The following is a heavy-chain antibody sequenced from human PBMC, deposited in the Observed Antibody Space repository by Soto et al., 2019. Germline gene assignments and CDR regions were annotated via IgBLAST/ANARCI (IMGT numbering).Heavy chain of an antibody. CDR1: GFTFSNYW. Sequence: VQLVESGGGLIQPGGSLRLSCGASGFTFSNYWMHWVRQAPGKGLVWVSRINSDGSSTTYADSVKGRFTISRDNAKNTLYLQMNSLRAEDTAVYYCASGRVVPTATWLDPWGQGTLVTVSS. J-gene: IGHJ5*02. CDR3: ASGRVVPTATWLDP. CDR2: INSDGSST. D-gene: IGHD2-2*01. V-gene: IGHV3-74*01.